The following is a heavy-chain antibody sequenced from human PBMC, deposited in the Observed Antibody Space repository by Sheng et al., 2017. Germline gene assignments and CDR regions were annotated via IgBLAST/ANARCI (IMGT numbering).Heavy chain of an antibody. CDR2: ISYDGRNK. J-gene: IGHJ6*02. CDR1: GFTFSIYG. D-gene: IGHD3-10*01. Sequence: QVQLVESGGGVVQPGRSLRLSCAASGFTFSIYGMHWVRQAPGKGLEWVAVISYDGRNKYYADSVKGRFTISRDNSRNTLDLQVNSLRAEDTAVYYCAKDHAGSNYPNYYYYGMDVWGQGTTV. CDR3: AKDHAGSNYPNYYYYGMDV. V-gene: IGHV3-30*18.